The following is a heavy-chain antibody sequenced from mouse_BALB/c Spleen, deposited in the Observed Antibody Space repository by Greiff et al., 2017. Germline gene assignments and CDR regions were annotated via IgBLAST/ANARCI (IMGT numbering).Heavy chain of an antibody. J-gene: IGHJ1*01. CDR2: ISSGSSTI. CDR1: GFTFSSFG. Sequence: DVKLVESGGGLVQPGGSRKLSCAASGFTFSSFGMHWVRQAPEKGLEWVAYISSGSSTIYYADTVKGRFTISRDNPKNTLFLQMTSLRSEDTAMYYCARGITTVPDWYFDVWGAGTTVTVSS. V-gene: IGHV5-17*02. CDR3: ARGITTVPDWYFDV. D-gene: IGHD1-1*01.